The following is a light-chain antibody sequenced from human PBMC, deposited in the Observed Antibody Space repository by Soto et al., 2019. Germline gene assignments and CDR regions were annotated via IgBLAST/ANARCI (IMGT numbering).Light chain of an antibody. CDR3: QQFTARPLGT. CDR1: QSVSSN. J-gene: IGKJ1*01. Sequence: GKRAAYSCRASQSVSSNLAWYQQKPGQAPRLLIYGASIRATGIPARFSGSGSGTEFTLSCCTLLSICRAVFRCQQFTARPLGTIGRGTKVDIK. CDR2: GAS. V-gene: IGKV3-15*01.